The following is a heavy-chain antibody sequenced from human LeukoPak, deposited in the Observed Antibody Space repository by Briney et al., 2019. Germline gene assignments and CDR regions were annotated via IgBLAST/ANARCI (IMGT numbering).Heavy chain of an antibody. CDR3: ASLYYYGSGSPE. Sequence: GESLKISCKGSGYSFTSYWISWVRQMPGKGLEWIGRIVPSDSYTNYSPSFQGHVTISADKSISTAYLQWSSLKASDTAMYYCASLYYYGSGSPEWGQGTLVTVSS. CDR1: GYSFTSYW. CDR2: IVPSDSYT. V-gene: IGHV5-10-1*01. D-gene: IGHD3-10*01. J-gene: IGHJ4*02.